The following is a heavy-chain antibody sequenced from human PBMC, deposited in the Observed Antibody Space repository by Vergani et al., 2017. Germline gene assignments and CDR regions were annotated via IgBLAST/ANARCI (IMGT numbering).Heavy chain of an antibody. CDR2: IKQDGSEK. V-gene: IGHV3-7*03. J-gene: IGHJ4*02. CDR1: GFMFSNYW. CDR3: TTLSPNWAHW. Sequence: EVQLVESGGGLVQPGGSLRLSCAASGFMFSNYWMNWVRQAPGKGLEWVANIKQDGSEKYYVDSVRGRFTISRDDSTNMLYLHMNSLKTEDTAVYYCTTLSPNWAHWWGQGTLVNVSS. D-gene: IGHD7-27*01.